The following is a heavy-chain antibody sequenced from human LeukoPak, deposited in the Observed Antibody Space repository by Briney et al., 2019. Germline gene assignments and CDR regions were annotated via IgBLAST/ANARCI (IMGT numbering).Heavy chain of an antibody. D-gene: IGHD6-19*01. J-gene: IGHJ3*02. CDR1: GFTFSSYA. Sequence: PGGSLRLSCAASGFTFSSYAMSWVRQAPGKGLEWVSAISGSGGSTYYADSVKGRFTISRDSSKNTLYLQMNSLRAEDTAVYYCAKDQKQWLVQDAFDIWGQGTMVTVSS. CDR3: AKDQKQWLVQDAFDI. V-gene: IGHV3-23*01. CDR2: ISGSGGST.